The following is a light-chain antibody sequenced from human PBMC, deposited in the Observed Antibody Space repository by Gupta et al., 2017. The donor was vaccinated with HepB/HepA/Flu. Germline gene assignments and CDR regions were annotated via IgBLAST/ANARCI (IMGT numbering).Light chain of an antibody. CDR2: DVG. CDR1: SSDVGRYHH. V-gene: IGLV2-14*01. Sequence: QSPLTHPSSVAWSPGPSTPITCPGTSSDVGRYHHVSWCQQHPVTVPRLMIYDVGHRTPGVSNRFSGSKSGNTASRTISGLKAEDEAEYYCSSYTSSSTLYWVFGGGTKLTVL. J-gene: IGLJ3*02. CDR3: SSYTSSSTLYWV.